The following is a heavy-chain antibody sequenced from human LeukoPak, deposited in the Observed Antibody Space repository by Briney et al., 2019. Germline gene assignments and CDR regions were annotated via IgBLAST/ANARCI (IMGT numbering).Heavy chain of an antibody. CDR2: IYTSGST. J-gene: IGHJ3*02. CDR1: GGSISSYY. V-gene: IGHV4-4*07. CDR3: AREYLVGAISDAFDI. D-gene: IGHD1-26*01. Sequence: SETLSLTCTVSGGSISSYYWSWIRQPAGKGLEWIGRIYTSGSTNYNPSLKSRVTMSVDTSKNQFSLKLSSVTAADTAVYYCAREYLVGAISDAFDIWGQGTMVTVPS.